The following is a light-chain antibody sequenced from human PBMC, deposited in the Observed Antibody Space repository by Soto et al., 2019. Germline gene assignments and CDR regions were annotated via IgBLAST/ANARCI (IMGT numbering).Light chain of an antibody. Sequence: EIVMAQSPATLSVSPWERAALSCVASQSVSIDLAWYHQKPSQAPRLLIYGASTRATGIPARISGSGSGTEFTLTISSLQSEDFAVYYCQQYNRWPPITFGQGTRLEIK. J-gene: IGKJ5*01. CDR1: QSVSID. CDR2: GAS. V-gene: IGKV3-15*01. CDR3: QQYNRWPPIT.